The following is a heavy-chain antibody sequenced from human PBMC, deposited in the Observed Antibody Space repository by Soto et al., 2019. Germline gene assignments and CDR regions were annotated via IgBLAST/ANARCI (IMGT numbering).Heavy chain of an antibody. CDR3: TSRFFYSNSSGYYITGFDP. CDR1: GYTFTKYD. D-gene: IGHD3-22*01. CDR2: MNPNSGDT. J-gene: IGHJ5*02. V-gene: IGHV1-8*01. Sequence: ASVKVSCKTSGYTFTKYDITWVRQATGQGLEWMGWMNPNSGDTGYAQNFQGRVTMTRDTSKRTVYMELRSLRSEDTAVYYCTSRFFYSNSSGYYITGFDPWGQGNRVTVSS.